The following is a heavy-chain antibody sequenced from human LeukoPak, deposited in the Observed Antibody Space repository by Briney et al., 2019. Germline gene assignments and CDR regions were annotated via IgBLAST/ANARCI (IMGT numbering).Heavy chain of an antibody. V-gene: IGHV3-30*02. CDR2: IRYDGSNK. CDR1: GFTFSSYG. CDR3: AKGGNYGDYDWYFDL. J-gene: IGHJ2*01. D-gene: IGHD4-17*01. Sequence: GGSLRLSCAPSGFTFSSYGMHWVRQAPGKGLEWVAFIRYDGSNKYYADSVKGRFTISRDNSKNTLYLQMNSLRAEDTAVYYCAKGGNYGDYDWYFDLWGRGTLVTVSS.